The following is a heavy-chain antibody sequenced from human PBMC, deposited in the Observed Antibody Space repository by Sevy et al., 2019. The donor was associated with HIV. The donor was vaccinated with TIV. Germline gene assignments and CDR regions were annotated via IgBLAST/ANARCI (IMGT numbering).Heavy chain of an antibody. CDR3: ARDGGSYLGAFDI. CDR1: GYTFTSYA. CDR2: INDGNGNT. D-gene: IGHD1-26*01. Sequence: ASVKVSCKASGYTFTSYAMHWVRQAPGQRLEWMGWINDGNGNTKYSQKFQGRVTITRDTSASTAYMELSSLRSEDTAVYYCARDGGSYLGAFDIWGQGTIVTVSS. J-gene: IGHJ3*02. V-gene: IGHV1-3*01.